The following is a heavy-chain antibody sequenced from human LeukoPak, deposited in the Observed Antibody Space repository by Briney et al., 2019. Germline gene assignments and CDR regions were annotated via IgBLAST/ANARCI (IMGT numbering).Heavy chain of an antibody. D-gene: IGHD3-10*01. CDR3: ARGRYYGSGSDPSDC. CDR1: GFTVTSNY. V-gene: IGHV3-66*01. J-gene: IGHJ4*02. Sequence: QSGGSLRLSCAASGFTVTSNYMSWVRQAPGKGLEWVSVIYAGGGTYYADSVKGRFTISRDRSKNTLYLQMNSLRAEDTAVYYCARGRYYGSGSDPSDCWGQGTLVTVSS. CDR2: IYAGGGT.